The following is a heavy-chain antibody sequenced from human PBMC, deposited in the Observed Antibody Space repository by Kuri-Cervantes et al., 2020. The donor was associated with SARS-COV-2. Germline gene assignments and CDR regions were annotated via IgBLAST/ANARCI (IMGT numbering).Heavy chain of an antibody. CDR1: GFTFSSYG. CDR2: IWCDGSSK. D-gene: IGHD4-11*01. V-gene: IGHV3-33*01. CDR3: ARGNSYFGY. Sequence: GESLKISCAASGFTFSSYGMHWVRQAPGKGLEWVAVIWCDGSSKYYADSVKGRFTISRDNSKNTLYLQMNSLRAEDTAVYYCARGNSYFGYWGQGTLVTVSS. J-gene: IGHJ4*02.